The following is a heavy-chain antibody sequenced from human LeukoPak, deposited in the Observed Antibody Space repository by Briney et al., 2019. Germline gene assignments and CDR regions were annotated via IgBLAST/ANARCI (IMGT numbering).Heavy chain of an antibody. CDR3: ARDRHWTNDWVFDS. J-gene: IGHJ4*02. V-gene: IGHV4-59*01. Sequence: PSETLSLTCTVSGGSISSYYWSWIRQPPGKGLEWIGYIYYRGTTDYNPSLKSRVSISVDTSKNQFSLKLSSVTAADTAVYFCARDRHWTNDWVFDSWGQGTLVTVSS. D-gene: IGHD1/OR15-1a*01. CDR2: IYYRGTT. CDR1: GGSISSYY.